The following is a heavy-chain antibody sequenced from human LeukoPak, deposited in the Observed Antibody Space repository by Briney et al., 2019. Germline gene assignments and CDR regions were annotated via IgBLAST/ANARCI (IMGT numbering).Heavy chain of an antibody. CDR1: GVSISSYY. CDR3: ARGIESSTSWIDP. V-gene: IGHV4-59*01. J-gene: IGHJ5*02. D-gene: IGHD2-2*01. Sequence: PSGTLSLTCTVSGVSISSYYWSWIRQPPGKGLEWIGYIYYSGSTNYNPSLKSRVTISVDTSKNQFSLKLSSVTAADTAVYYCARGIESSTSWIDPWGQGTLVTVSS. CDR2: IYYSGST.